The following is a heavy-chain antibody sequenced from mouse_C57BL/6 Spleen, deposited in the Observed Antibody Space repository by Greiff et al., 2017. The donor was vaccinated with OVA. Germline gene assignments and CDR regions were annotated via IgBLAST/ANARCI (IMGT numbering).Heavy chain of an antibody. CDR3: ARQHYGNYAFDY. Sequence: VQLQQPGAELVKPGASVKMSCKASGYTFTSYWINWVKQRPGQGLEWIGDIYPGSGSTNYNEKFKSKATLTVDTSSSTAYMQLSSLTSEDSAVYYCARQHYGNYAFDYWGQGTTLTVSS. CDR1: GYTFTSYW. CDR2: IYPGSGST. D-gene: IGHD2-1*01. V-gene: IGHV1-55*01. J-gene: IGHJ2*01.